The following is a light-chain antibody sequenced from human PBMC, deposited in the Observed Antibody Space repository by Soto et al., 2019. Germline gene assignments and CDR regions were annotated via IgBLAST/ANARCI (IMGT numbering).Light chain of an antibody. CDR2: GVS. CDR1: SIDVGGYHY. CDR3: ISYTSSSTVV. V-gene: IGLV2-14*01. J-gene: IGLJ2*01. Sequence: QSALTQTASVPGSPGQSITISCAGSSIDVGGYHYVSWYQQHPGKAPKLMIYGVSDRLSGVSNRFSGCKSGNTASLTVSGLQAEDEAYYYFISYTSSSTVVFCGGTKLTV.